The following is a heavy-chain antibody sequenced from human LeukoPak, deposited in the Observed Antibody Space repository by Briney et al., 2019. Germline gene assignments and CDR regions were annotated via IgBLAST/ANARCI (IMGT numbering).Heavy chain of an antibody. V-gene: IGHV1-69*06. CDR3: AIETHTMVRGVIKGSNWFDP. CDR2: IIPIFGTA. J-gene: IGHJ5*02. CDR1: GGTFSSYA. Sequence: GASVKVSCKASGGTFSSYAISWVRQAPGQGLEWMGGIIPIFGTANYAQKFQGRVTITADKSTSTAYMELSSLRSEDTAVYYCAIETHTMVRGVIKGSNWFDPWGQGTLVTVSS. D-gene: IGHD3-10*01.